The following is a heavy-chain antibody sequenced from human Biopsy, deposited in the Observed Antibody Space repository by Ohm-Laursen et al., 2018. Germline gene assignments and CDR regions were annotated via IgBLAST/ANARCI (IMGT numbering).Heavy chain of an antibody. V-gene: IGHV3-15*05. J-gene: IGHJ4*02. CDR2: VKSNANGGTT. D-gene: IGHD6-19*01. Sequence: SLRLSCTASGFTFSAAWMYWVRQAPGKGLECVALVKSNANGGTTEYPAPVEGRFSISRDGSRNTVYLHMSSLNTDDTAMYFCTAGIPGLSRSSDYWGQGTLVTVSS. CDR3: TAGIPGLSRSSDY. CDR1: GFTFSAAW.